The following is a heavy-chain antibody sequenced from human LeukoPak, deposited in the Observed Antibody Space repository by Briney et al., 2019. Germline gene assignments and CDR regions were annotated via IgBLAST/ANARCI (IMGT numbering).Heavy chain of an antibody. Sequence: PSETLSLTCAVSGGSISSGGYSWSWLRQPPGKGLEWIGYIYHSGSTYYNPSLKSRVTISVDGSKNQFSLKLSSVTAADTAVYYCARAPYYYGMDVWGKGTTVTVSS. J-gene: IGHJ6*04. CDR1: GGSISSGGYS. CDR2: IYHSGST. CDR3: ARAPYYYGMDV. V-gene: IGHV4-30-2*01.